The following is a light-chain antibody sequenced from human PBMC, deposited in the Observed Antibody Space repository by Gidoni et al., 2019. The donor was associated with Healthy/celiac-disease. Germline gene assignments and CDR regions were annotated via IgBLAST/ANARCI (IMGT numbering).Light chain of an antibody. V-gene: IGLV3-1*01. CDR2: QDS. J-gene: IGLJ3*02. CDR3: QAWDSSTWV. Sequence: SYELTQPPSVSVSPGQTASITCSGDKLGDKYACWYQQKPGQSPVLVSYQDSKRPSGIPVRFSGSNSGNTATLTISGTQAMDEAYYYCQAWDSSTWVFGGGTKLTVL. CDR1: KLGDKY.